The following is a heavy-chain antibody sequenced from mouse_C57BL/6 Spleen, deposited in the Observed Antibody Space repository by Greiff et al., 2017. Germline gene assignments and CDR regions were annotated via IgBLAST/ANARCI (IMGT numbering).Heavy chain of an antibody. CDR2: ISDGGSYT. D-gene: IGHD1-1*01. J-gene: IGHJ2*01. CDR3: ARGGTTVVASFDY. Sequence: EVQRVESGGGLVKPGGSLKLSCAASGFTFSSYAMSWVRQTPEKRLEWVATISDGGSYTYYPDNVKGRFTISRDNAKNNLYLQMSHLKSEDTAMYYCARGGTTVVASFDYWGQGTTLTVSS. V-gene: IGHV5-4*01. CDR1: GFTFSSYA.